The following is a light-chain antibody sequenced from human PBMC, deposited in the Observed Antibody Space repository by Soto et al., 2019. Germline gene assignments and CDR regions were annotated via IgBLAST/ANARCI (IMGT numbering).Light chain of an antibody. J-gene: IGKJ5*01. Sequence: EIVLTQSPGPLSLSPGERATLSCRASQSVSSSYLAWYQQKPGQAPRLLIYGASSRATSIPDRFSGSGSGTDFTLTISRLEPEDFAVYYWQQYGSSPHITFGQGTRLEIK. CDR1: QSVSSSY. V-gene: IGKV3-20*01. CDR3: QQYGSSPHIT. CDR2: GAS.